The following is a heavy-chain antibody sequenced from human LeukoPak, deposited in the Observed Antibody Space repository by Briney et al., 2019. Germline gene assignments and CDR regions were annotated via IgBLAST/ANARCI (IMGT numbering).Heavy chain of an antibody. CDR2: FDLEDGET. D-gene: IGHD1-26*01. J-gene: IGHJ6*02. CDR1: GYTLTELS. V-gene: IGHV1-24*01. CDR3: ATDNPPIVGADYYYYGMDV. Sequence: ASVKVSCKVSGYTLTELSIHWVRQAPGKGLEWMGGFDLEDGETIYAQKFQGRVTMTEDTSTDTAYMELSSLRSEDTAVYYCATDNPPIVGADYYYYGMDVWGQGTTVTVSS.